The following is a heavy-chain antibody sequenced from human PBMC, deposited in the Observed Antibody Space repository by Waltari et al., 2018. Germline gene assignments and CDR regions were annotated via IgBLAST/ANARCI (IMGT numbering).Heavy chain of an antibody. CDR1: GFTFSTDG. CDR3: TGVDGY. CDR2: IRDDGSHK. Sequence: EVNLVESGGGLVQPGGSLRLSCTASGFTFSTDGVAWVRQVPGKGLGWIASIRDDGSHKYYVDSVKGRFTISRDNTENSLDLQMNSLRVEDTAIYYCTGVDGYWGQGTLVTVSS. J-gene: IGHJ4*02. V-gene: IGHV3-7*01. D-gene: IGHD2-2*03.